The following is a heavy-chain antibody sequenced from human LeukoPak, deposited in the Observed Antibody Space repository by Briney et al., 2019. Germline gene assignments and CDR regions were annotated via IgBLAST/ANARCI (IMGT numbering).Heavy chain of an antibody. CDR3: AKPPVRYSSSSYYYYYYMDV. CDR1: GFTFSSYA. J-gene: IGHJ6*03. Sequence: PGGSLRLSCAASGFTFSSYAMSWVRQAPGKGLEWVSAIRGSGGSTYYADSVKGRFTISRDNSKNTLYLQMNSLRAEDTAVYYCAKPPVRYSSSSYYYYYYMDVWGKGTTVTVSS. D-gene: IGHD6-13*01. CDR2: IRGSGGST. V-gene: IGHV3-23*01.